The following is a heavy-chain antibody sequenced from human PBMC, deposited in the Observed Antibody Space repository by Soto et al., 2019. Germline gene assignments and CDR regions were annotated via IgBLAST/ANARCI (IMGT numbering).Heavy chain of an antibody. D-gene: IGHD4-17*01. CDR1: GGTFSSYA. CDR2: IIPIFGTA. CDR3: ARDRRYGDYNY. Sequence: QVQLVQSGAEVKKPGSSVKVSCKASGGTFSSYAISWVRQAPGQGLEWMGGIIPIFGTANYEQKFHGRVTITADKSTSTAYMELSSLRSGDXAVYYCARDRRYGDYNYWGQGTLVTVSS. V-gene: IGHV1-69*06. J-gene: IGHJ4*02.